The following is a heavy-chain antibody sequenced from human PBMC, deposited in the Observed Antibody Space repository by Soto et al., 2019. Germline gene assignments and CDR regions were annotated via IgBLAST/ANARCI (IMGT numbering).Heavy chain of an antibody. D-gene: IGHD6-13*01. Sequence: GGSLRLSCAASGFTFSSYEMNWVRQAPGKGLEGVSYISSSGSTIYYADSVKGRFTISRDNAKNSLYLQMNSLRAEDTAVYYCARDNSGYSSSWYYFDYWGQGTLVTVSS. CDR3: ARDNSGYSSSWYYFDY. V-gene: IGHV3-48*03. J-gene: IGHJ4*02. CDR1: GFTFSSYE. CDR2: ISSSGSTI.